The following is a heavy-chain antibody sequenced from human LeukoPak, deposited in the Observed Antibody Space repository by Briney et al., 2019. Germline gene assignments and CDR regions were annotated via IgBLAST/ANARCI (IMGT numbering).Heavy chain of an antibody. J-gene: IGHJ4*02. CDR3: ARVRSGWYFDY. V-gene: IGHV3-48*01. CDR1: GFTFSAYS. D-gene: IGHD6-19*01. CDR2: IGGSSTII. Sequence: PGGSLRLSCAASGFTFSAYSMKWARQPPGKGLEWVSFIGGSSTIISYADSVKGRFTISRDKAKNSLYLQMNSLRAEDTAIYYCARVRSGWYFDYWGQGTPVTVSS.